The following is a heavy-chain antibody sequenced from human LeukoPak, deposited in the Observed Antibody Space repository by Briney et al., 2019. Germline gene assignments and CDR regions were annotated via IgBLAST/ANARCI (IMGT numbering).Heavy chain of an antibody. CDR3: ARDTPGEESH. D-gene: IGHD2-2*01. CDR1: GFTFSAYW. J-gene: IGHJ4*02. CDR2: INQDGSEK. Sequence: GGSLRLSCSASGFTFSAYWMSWVRQAPGKGLEWVANINQDGSEKYYVDSVKGRFTISRDNAKNSLYLQMNSLRGEDTAVYYCARDTPGEESHWGQGTLVTVSS. V-gene: IGHV3-7*01.